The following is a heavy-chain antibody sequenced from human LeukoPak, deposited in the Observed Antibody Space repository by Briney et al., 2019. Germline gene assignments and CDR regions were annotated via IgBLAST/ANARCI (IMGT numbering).Heavy chain of an antibody. CDR1: GFTFDDYA. J-gene: IGHJ4*02. CDR2: ISWNSGSI. V-gene: IGHV3-9*01. CDR3: AKESSSSSYFDY. Sequence: GRSLRLSCAASGFTFDDYAMHWVRQAPAKGLECVSGISWNSGSIGYADSRKRRFTISRDNAKNSLYLQMNSLRAEDTALYYCAKESSSSSYFDYWGQGTLVTVSS. D-gene: IGHD6-13*01.